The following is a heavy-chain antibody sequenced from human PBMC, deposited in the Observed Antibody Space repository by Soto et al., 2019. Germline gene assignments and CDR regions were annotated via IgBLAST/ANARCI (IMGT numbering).Heavy chain of an antibody. V-gene: IGHV3-30-3*01. CDR3: ARSWRGSGGSIDY. D-gene: IGHD3-10*01. CDR1: GFTFSSYA. CDR2: ISYDGSNK. J-gene: IGHJ4*02. Sequence: QVQLVESGGGVVQPGRSLRLSCAASGFTFSSYAMHWVRQAPGKGLEWVAVISYDGSNKYYADSVKGRFTISRDNSKNTLYLQMNSLRAEDTAVYYCARSWRGSGGSIDYWGQGTLVTVSS.